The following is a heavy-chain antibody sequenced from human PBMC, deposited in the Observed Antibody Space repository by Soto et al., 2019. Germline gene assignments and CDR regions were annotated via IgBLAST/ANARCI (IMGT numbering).Heavy chain of an antibody. V-gene: IGHV4-31*03. D-gene: IGHD3-22*01. J-gene: IGHJ3*02. CDR3: ARASYYYDSSGYAPDAFDI. CDR1: GGSISSGGYY. CDR2: IYYSGST. Sequence: LSLTCTVSGGSISSGGYYWSWIRQHPGKGLEWIGYIYYSGSTYYNPSLKSRVTISVDTSKNQFSLKLSSVTAADTAVYYCARASYYYDSSGYAPDAFDIWGQGTMVTVSS.